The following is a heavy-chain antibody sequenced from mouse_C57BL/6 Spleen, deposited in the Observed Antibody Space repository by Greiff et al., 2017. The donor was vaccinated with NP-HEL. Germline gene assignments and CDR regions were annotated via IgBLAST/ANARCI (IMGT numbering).Heavy chain of an antibody. J-gene: IGHJ4*01. CDR1: GYTFTSYW. Sequence: VQLQQPGAELVKPGASVKLSCKASGYTFTSYWMHWVKQRPGRGLEWIGRIDPHSGGTKYNEKFKSKATLTVDKPSSTAYMQLSSLTSEDSAVYYCARYYGSSYEDYAMDYWGQGTSVTVSS. D-gene: IGHD1-1*01. CDR3: ARYYGSSYEDYAMDY. V-gene: IGHV1-72*01. CDR2: IDPHSGGT.